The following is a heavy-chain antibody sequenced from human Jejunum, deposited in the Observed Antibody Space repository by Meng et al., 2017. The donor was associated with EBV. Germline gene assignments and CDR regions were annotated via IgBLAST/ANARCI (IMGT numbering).Heavy chain of an antibody. J-gene: IGHJ4*02. Sequence: VQGLESGGGLIHPGGCLRLFCAASGFIVSGHYMSWVRQAPGKGLEWVSVIYTDGSTYYADSVKGRFTISRDNSKNTLFIQMNNLRVDDTAVYYCVRGPWNNWGQGTLVTVSS. V-gene: IGHV3-53*01. D-gene: IGHD1/OR15-1a*01. CDR3: VRGPWNN. CDR1: GFIVSGHY. CDR2: IYTDGST.